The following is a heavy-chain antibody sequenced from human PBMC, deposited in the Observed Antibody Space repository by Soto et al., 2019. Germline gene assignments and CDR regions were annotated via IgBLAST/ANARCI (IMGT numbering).Heavy chain of an antibody. V-gene: IGHV3-21*06. Sequence: GGSLRLSCAASGFTFTRYSMNWVRQAPGKGLEWVSSISSTTNYIYYGDSLKGRFTISRDNAKNSLYLEMNSLRAEGTAVYYCARESEDLTSNFDYWGQGTLVTVSS. CDR1: GFTFTRYS. J-gene: IGHJ4*02. CDR2: ISSTTNYI. CDR3: ARESEDLTSNFDY.